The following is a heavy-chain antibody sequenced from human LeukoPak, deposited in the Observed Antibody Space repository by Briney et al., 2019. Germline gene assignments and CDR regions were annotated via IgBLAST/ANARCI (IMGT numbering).Heavy chain of an antibody. D-gene: IGHD3-9*01. Sequence: PGGSLRLSCAASGFTFSSYWMSWVRQAPGKGLEWVANIKQDGSEKYYVDSVKGRFTISRDNAKNSLYLQMNSLRAEDMALYYCAKDISDILTGPLFGAFDIWGQGTMVTVSS. J-gene: IGHJ3*02. CDR1: GFTFSSYW. V-gene: IGHV3-7*03. CDR3: AKDISDILTGPLFGAFDI. CDR2: IKQDGSEK.